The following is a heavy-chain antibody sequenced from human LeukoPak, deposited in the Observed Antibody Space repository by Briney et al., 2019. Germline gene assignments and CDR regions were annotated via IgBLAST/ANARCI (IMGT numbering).Heavy chain of an antibody. Sequence: ASVKVSCKASGYTFTGYYMHWVRQAPGQGLEWMGWINPNSGGTNYAQKFQGRATMTRDTSISTAYMELSRLRSDDTAVYYCARDPGQSGYMDVWGKGTTVTVSS. D-gene: IGHD6-25*01. V-gene: IGHV1-2*02. CDR1: GYTFTGYY. J-gene: IGHJ6*03. CDR2: INPNSGGT. CDR3: ARDPGQSGYMDV.